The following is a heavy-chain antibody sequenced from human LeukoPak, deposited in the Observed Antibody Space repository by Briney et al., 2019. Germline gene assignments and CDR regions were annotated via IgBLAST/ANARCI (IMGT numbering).Heavy chain of an antibody. Sequence: GSSVKVSCKASGGTFSSYAISWVRQAPGQGLEWMGGIIPIFGTANYAQKFQGRVTITTDESTSTAYMELSSLRSEDTAVYYCASGRRIRQGGDAFDIWGQGTMVTVSS. D-gene: IGHD2-15*01. CDR2: IIPIFGTA. V-gene: IGHV1-69*05. CDR1: GGTFSSYA. CDR3: ASGRRIRQGGDAFDI. J-gene: IGHJ3*02.